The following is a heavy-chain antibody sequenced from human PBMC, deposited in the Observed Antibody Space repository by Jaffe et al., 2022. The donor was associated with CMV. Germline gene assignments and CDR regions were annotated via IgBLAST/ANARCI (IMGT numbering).Heavy chain of an antibody. V-gene: IGHV3-33*08. CDR3: ARDSQSESWYWDYFDY. CDR2: IWYDGSNK. CDR1: GFTFSSYG. D-gene: IGHD6-13*01. J-gene: IGHJ4*02. Sequence: QVQLVESGGGVVQPGRSLRLSCAASGFTFSSYGMHWVRQAPGKGLEWVAVIWYDGSNKYYADSVKGRFTISRDNSKNTLYLQMNSLRAEDTAVYYCARDSQSESWYWDYFDYWGQGTLVTVSS.